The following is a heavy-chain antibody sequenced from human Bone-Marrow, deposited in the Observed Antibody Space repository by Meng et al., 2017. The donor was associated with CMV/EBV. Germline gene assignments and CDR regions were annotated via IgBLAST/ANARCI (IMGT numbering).Heavy chain of an antibody. CDR3: ARDSAVEVPPAIVPLEAFDL. Sequence: ASVKVSCKASGYTFIDYYIHWVRQAPGQGLEWLGWIHPNTGGTNYAQKFQGRVTMTRDTSIRTAYMELIRLTSDDTAVYYCARDSAVEVPPAIVPLEAFDLWGQGTMVTVSS. D-gene: IGHD2-2*01. J-gene: IGHJ3*01. CDR1: GYTFIDYY. V-gene: IGHV1-2*02. CDR2: IHPNTGGT.